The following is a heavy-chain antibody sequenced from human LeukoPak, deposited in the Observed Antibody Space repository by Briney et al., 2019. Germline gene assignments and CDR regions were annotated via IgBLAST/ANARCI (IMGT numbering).Heavy chain of an antibody. D-gene: IGHD4-17*01. V-gene: IGHV3-23*01. CDR1: GFTFSNSS. CDR2: ISGSGGST. Sequence: GGSLRLSCTASGFTFSNSSMSWVRQAPGKGLEWVSVISGSGGSTYYADSVKGRFTISRDNSKNTLYLQMNSLRADDTAVYYCAKEIYGDSTGGRFQHWGQGTLVTVSS. J-gene: IGHJ1*01. CDR3: AKEIYGDSTGGRFQH.